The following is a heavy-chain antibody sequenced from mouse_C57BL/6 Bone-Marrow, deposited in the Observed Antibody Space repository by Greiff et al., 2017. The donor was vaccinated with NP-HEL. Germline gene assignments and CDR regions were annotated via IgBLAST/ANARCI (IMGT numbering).Heavy chain of an antibody. V-gene: IGHV1-64*01. CDR1: GYTFTSYW. CDR3: ARFDYPYWYFDV. J-gene: IGHJ1*03. Sequence: VQLQQPGAELVKPGASVKLSCKASGYTFTSYWMHWVKQRPGQGLEWIGMIHPNSGSTNYNEKFKSKATLTVDKSSSTAYMQLSSLTSEDSAVYYCARFDYPYWYFDVWGTGTTVTVSS. CDR2: IHPNSGST. D-gene: IGHD2-4*01.